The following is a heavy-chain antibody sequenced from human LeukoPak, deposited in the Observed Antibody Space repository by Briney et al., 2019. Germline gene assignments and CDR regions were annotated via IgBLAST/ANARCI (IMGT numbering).Heavy chain of an antibody. Sequence: PSETLSLTCTVSGGSISSYYWSWIRQPPGKGLEWIGYIYYSGSTNYNPSLKSRVTISVDTSKNQFSLKLSSVTAADTAVYYCARMFRSSWYINWFDPWGQGTLVTVSS. CDR1: GGSISSYY. J-gene: IGHJ5*02. CDR2: IYYSGST. V-gene: IGHV4-59*08. CDR3: ARMFRSSWYINWFDP. D-gene: IGHD6-13*01.